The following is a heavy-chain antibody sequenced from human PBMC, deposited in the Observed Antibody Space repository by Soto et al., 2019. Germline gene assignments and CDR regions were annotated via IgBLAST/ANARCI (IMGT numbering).Heavy chain of an antibody. V-gene: IGHV3-23*01. CDR1: GFTFSSYA. D-gene: IGHD4-17*01. Sequence: EVQLLESGGGLVQPGGSLRLSCADSGFTFSSYAVSWVRQAPGKGLEWVSSISDTGVGTYYGDSVKGRFTISRDNSKNTLYLQMNSLRVEDTAVYYCAKNVTTTAFDYWGQGTLVTVSS. CDR3: AKNVTTTAFDY. CDR2: ISDTGVGT. J-gene: IGHJ4*02.